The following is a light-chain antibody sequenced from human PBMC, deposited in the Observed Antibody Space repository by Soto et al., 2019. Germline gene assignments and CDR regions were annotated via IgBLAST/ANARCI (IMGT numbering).Light chain of an antibody. CDR3: QSYDSSNWV. CDR1: SGSIASNY. V-gene: IGLV6-57*03. Sequence: FMLTQPHSVSESPGKTVTISCTRSSGSIASNYVQWYQQRPGSAPTTVIYEDNQRPSGVPDRFSGSIDSSSNSASLTISGLKTEDEADSYCQSYDSSNWVFGGGTKVTVL. CDR2: EDN. J-gene: IGLJ2*01.